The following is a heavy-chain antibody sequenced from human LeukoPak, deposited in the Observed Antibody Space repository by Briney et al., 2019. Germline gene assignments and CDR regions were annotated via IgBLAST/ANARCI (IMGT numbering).Heavy chain of an antibody. V-gene: IGHV4-59*01. CDR2: IYYSGST. CDR3: ARGIAVAYFDY. D-gene: IGHD6-19*01. CDR1: GGSISSYH. J-gene: IGHJ4*02. Sequence: PSETLSLTCTVSGGSISSYHWSWIRQPPGKGLEWIGYIYYSGSTNYNPSLKSRVTISVDTSKNQFSLKLSSVTAADTAVYYCARGIAVAYFDYWGQGTLVTVSS.